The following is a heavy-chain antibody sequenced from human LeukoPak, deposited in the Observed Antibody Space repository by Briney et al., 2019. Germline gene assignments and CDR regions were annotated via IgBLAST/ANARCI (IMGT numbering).Heavy chain of an antibody. J-gene: IGHJ4*02. V-gene: IGHV3-53*01. D-gene: IGHD3-9*01. CDR1: GFTVSSNY. CDR2: IYSGGST. CDR3: ARAHFDWLQNYYFDY. Sequence: GGSLRLSCAASGFTVSSNYMSWVRQAPGKGLEWVSVIYSGGSTYYADSVKGRFTISRDNSKNTLCLQMNSLRAEDTAVYYCARAHFDWLQNYYFDYWGQGTLVTVSS.